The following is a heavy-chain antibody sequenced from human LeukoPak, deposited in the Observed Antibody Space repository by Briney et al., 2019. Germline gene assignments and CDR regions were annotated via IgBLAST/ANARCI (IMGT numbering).Heavy chain of an antibody. CDR3: ARETDTFDY. CDR1: GFTFSSYA. D-gene: IGHD5-18*01. Sequence: GGSLRLSCAASGFTFSSYAMHWVRQAPGKGLEWVAVISYDGSNKYYADSVKGRFTISRDNSKNTLYLQMNSLRAEDTAVYYCARETDTFDYWGQGTLVTVSS. CDR2: ISYDGSNK. J-gene: IGHJ4*02. V-gene: IGHV3-30*04.